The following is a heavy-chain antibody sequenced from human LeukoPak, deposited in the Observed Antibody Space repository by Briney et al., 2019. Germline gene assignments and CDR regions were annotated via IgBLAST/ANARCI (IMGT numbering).Heavy chain of an antibody. J-gene: IGHJ4*02. Sequence: GGSLRLSCVVSGFTFSTYWMHWVRQAPGKGLLWVSHINSDETTTNYADSVKGRFTISRDNAKNTLYLQMNSLRAEDTPVYYCARDQGSSTRGVDYWGQGTLVTVSS. CDR3: ARDQGSSTRGVDY. CDR1: GFTFSTYW. D-gene: IGHD3-10*01. V-gene: IGHV3-74*01. CDR2: INSDETTT.